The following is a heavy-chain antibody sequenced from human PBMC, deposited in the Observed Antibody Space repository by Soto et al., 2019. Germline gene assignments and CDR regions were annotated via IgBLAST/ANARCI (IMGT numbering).Heavy chain of an antibody. CDR2: IHYSGST. Sequence: SETLSLTCSVSGSSISPYYWSWLRQPPGEGLQWIGYIHYSGSTRYNPSIRGRVTISVDTSKNQLSLRLHSVTAGDTAVYFCVRVGGYYGDYPNFDYWGQGTLVTVSS. V-gene: IGHV4-59*01. CDR1: GSSISPYY. D-gene: IGHD4-17*01. CDR3: VRVGGYYGDYPNFDY. J-gene: IGHJ4*02.